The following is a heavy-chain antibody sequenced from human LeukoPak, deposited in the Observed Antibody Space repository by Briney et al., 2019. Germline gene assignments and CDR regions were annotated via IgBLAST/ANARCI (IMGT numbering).Heavy chain of an antibody. CDR1: GGSISSSSYY. V-gene: IGHV4-39*01. D-gene: IGHD6-19*01. CDR3: ARHSSGWYDDY. J-gene: IGHJ4*02. CDR2: IYYSGST. Sequence: SETLSLTCTVSGGSISSSSYYWGWIRQPPGKGLEWIGSIYYSGSTYYNPSLKSRVTISVDTSKNQFSLKLSSVTAADTAVCYCARHSSGWYDDYWGQGTLVTVSS.